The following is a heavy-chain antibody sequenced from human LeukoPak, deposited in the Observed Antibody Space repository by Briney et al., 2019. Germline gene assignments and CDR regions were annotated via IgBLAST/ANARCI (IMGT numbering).Heavy chain of an antibody. J-gene: IGHJ4*02. D-gene: IGHD1-20*01. CDR2: ISSSGSTI. CDR3: ARFGITGTTIAFDY. CDR1: GFTFSDYY. V-gene: IGHV3-11*01. Sequence: GGSLRHSCAASGFTFSDYYMSGIRQAPGKGLEWVSYISSSGSTIYYADSVRGRFTISRDNAKNSLYLQMNSLRAEDTAVYYCARFGITGTTIAFDYWGQGTLVTVSS.